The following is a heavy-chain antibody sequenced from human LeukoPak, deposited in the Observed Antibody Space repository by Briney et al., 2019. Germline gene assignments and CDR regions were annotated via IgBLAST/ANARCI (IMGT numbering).Heavy chain of an antibody. Sequence: PGGSLRRSCAASGFTFDDYAMPWVRQAPGNGLEWVSGISWNSGSIGYADSVKGRFTISRDNAKNSLYLQMNSLRAEDTALYYCAKDRGSSNLYYFDYWGQGTLVTVSS. V-gene: IGHV3-9*01. CDR2: ISWNSGSI. J-gene: IGHJ4*02. CDR1: GFTFDDYA. D-gene: IGHD4-4*01. CDR3: AKDRGSSNLYYFDY.